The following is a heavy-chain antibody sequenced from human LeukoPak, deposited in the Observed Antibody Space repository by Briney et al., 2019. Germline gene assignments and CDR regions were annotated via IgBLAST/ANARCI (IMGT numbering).Heavy chain of an antibody. CDR3: ASPEAEYYYDSSGIRGNAFDI. CDR2: IYYSGST. Sequence: SETLSLTCTVSGGSISSYYWSWIRQPPGKGLEWIGYIYYSGSTNYNPSLKSRVTISVDTSKNQFSLKLSSVTAADTAVYYCASPEAEYYYDSSGIRGNAFDIWGQGTMVTVSS. D-gene: IGHD3-22*01. J-gene: IGHJ3*02. V-gene: IGHV4-59*01. CDR1: GGSISSYY.